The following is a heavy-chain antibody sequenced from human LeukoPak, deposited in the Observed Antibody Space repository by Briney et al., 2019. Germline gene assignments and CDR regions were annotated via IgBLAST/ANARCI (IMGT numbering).Heavy chain of an antibody. D-gene: IGHD3-22*01. CDR3: AREPYLSTGYFRTMIVGPTPHDGDY. J-gene: IGHJ4*02. Sequence: SGGSLRLSCAASGFTFSSYAMHWVRQAPGKGLEWVAVISYDGSNKYYADSVKGRFTISRDNSKNTLYLQMNSLRAEDTAVYYCAREPYLSTGYFRTMIVGPTPHDGDYWGQGTLVTVSS. CDR1: GFTFSSYA. CDR2: ISYDGSNK. V-gene: IGHV3-30*04.